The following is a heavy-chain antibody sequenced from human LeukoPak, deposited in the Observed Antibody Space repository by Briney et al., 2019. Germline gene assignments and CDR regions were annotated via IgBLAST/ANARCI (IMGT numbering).Heavy chain of an antibody. CDR1: GCTFTSYG. D-gene: IGHD3-22*01. V-gene: IGHV1-18*01. CDR3: ARAGDLAYYDSSGYYVDY. CDR2: ISAYNGNR. Sequence: ASVRVSCRASGCTFTSYGISWVRQAPGQGLEWMGWISAYNGNRNYAQKLQGRVTMTTDTSTSTPYMELRSLRSDDTAVYYCARAGDLAYYDSSGYYVDYWGQGTLVTVSS. J-gene: IGHJ4*02.